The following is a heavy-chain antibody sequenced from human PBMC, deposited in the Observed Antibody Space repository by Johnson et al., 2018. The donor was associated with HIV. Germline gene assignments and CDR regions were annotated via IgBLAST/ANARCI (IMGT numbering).Heavy chain of an antibody. CDR3: ARAPLGYCSSSTCITDAFDV. D-gene: IGHD2-2*01. J-gene: IGHJ3*01. CDR2: IYSGGST. CDR1: GFTVSSNY. V-gene: IGHV3-66*01. Sequence: EQLVESGGGLIQPGGSLRLSCAASGFTVSSNYMSWVRQAPGNGLEWVSLIYSGGSTYYADSAKGRFTISRDNSKNTVYLQMNSLRAEDTAVYYCARAPLGYCSSSTCITDAFDVWGQGTMVTVSS.